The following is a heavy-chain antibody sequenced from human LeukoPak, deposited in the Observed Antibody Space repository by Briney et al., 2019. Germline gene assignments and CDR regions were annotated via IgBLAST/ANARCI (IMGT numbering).Heavy chain of an antibody. Sequence: SQTLSLTCAVSGGSISSGGYSWSWIRQPPGKGPEWIGYIYHSGSTYYNPSLKSRVTISVDRSKNQFSLKLSSVTAADTAVYYCARGDGAYYYDSSGYYTTTGYFDYWGQGTLVTVSS. J-gene: IGHJ4*02. V-gene: IGHV4-30-2*01. CDR3: ARGDGAYYYDSSGYYTTTGYFDY. CDR2: IYHSGST. CDR1: GGSISSGGYS. D-gene: IGHD3-22*01.